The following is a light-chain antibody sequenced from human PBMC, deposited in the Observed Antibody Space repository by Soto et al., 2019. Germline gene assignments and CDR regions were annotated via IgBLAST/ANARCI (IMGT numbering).Light chain of an antibody. CDR3: VSYTSSTTYV. J-gene: IGLJ1*01. CDR2: DVA. CDR1: SSGVGGSNF. Sequence: QSALTQPASVSDSPGQSITISCTGTSSGVGGSNFVSWYQQHPGKPPKLIIYDVANRPSGVSNRFSGSKSGSTASLIISRLQTEDEADYYCVSYTSSTTYVFGTGTKATVL. V-gene: IGLV2-14*03.